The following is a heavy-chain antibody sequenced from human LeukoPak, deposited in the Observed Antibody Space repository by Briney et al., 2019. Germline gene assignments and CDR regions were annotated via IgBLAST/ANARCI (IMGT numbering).Heavy chain of an antibody. CDR3: ARGGVYSSRGIDY. CDR2: ITSSSNYI. Sequence: GGSLRLSCAASGFTFDDSGMNWVRQAPGKGLEWVSSITSSSNYIYYADSVKGRFTISRDNAKNSLYLQMNSLRAEDTAVYYCARGGVYSSRGIDYWGQGTLVTVSS. CDR1: GFTFDDSG. V-gene: IGHV3-21*01. J-gene: IGHJ4*02. D-gene: IGHD6-13*01.